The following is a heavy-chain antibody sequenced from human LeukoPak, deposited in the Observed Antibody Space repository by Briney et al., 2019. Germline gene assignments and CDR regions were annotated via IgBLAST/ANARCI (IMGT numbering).Heavy chain of an antibody. V-gene: IGHV4-34*01. D-gene: IGHD3-10*01. CDR3: ARVGWFGSGLYGMAV. J-gene: IGHJ6*02. Sequence: SETLSLTCAVFGGSLSDYLWTWIRLPPGKGLEWMGEINQSGRTTYKPSLKSRVTMSVDTSKTQFSLKMNSVPAADRAVYYCARVGWFGSGLYGMAVWGQGTTVTVS. CDR2: INQSGRT. CDR1: GGSLSDYL.